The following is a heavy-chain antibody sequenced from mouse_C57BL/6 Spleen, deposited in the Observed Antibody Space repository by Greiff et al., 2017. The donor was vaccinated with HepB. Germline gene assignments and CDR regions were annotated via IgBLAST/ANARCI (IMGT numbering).Heavy chain of an antibody. V-gene: IGHV1-42*01. CDR2: INPSTGGT. J-gene: IGHJ3*01. CDR1: GYSFTGYY. Sequence: VQLKQSGPELVKPGASVKISCKASGYSFTGYYMNWVKQSPEKSLEWIGEINPSTGGTTYNQKFKAKATLTVDKSSSTAYMQLKSLTSEDSAVYYCARSDYDASWFAYWGQGTLVTVSA. D-gene: IGHD2-4*01. CDR3: ARSDYDASWFAY.